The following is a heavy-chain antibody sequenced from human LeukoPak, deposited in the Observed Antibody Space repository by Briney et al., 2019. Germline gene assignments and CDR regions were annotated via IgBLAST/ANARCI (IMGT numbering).Heavy chain of an antibody. CDR2: IYTSGST. Sequence: SSQTLSLTCTVSGGSISSGSYYWSWIRQPAGKGLEWIGRIYTSGSTNYNPSLKSRVTISVDTSKNQFSLKLSSVTAADTAVYYCARGPLDAFDIWGQGTMVTVSS. V-gene: IGHV4-61*02. CDR1: GGSISSGSYY. J-gene: IGHJ3*02. CDR3: ARGPLDAFDI.